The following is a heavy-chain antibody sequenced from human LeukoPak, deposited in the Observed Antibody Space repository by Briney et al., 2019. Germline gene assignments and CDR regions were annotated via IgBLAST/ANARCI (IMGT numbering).Heavy chain of an antibody. CDR2: ISSSSSYI. CDR1: GFTFSSYS. CDR3: ARAGGYYDSSGLGY. Sequence: GGSLRLSCAASGFTFSSYSMNWVRQAPGKGLEWVSSISSSSSYIYYADSVKGRFTISRDNAKNSLYLQMNSLRAEDTAVYYCARAGGYYDSSGLGYWGQGTLVTVSS. J-gene: IGHJ4*02. D-gene: IGHD3-22*01. V-gene: IGHV3-21*01.